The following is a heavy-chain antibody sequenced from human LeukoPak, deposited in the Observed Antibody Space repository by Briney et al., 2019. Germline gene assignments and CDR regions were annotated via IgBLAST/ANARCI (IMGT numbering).Heavy chain of an antibody. Sequence: PSETLSLTCTVSGGSISSSSYYWGWIRQPPGKGLEWIGSIYYSGSTYYNPSLKSRVTISVDTSKNQFSLKLSSVTAADTAVYYCARQGYGDSSSWFYIDYWGQGTLVTVSS. J-gene: IGHJ4*02. CDR2: IYYSGST. D-gene: IGHD6-13*01. CDR1: GGSISSSSYY. V-gene: IGHV4-39*01. CDR3: ARQGYGDSSSWFYIDY.